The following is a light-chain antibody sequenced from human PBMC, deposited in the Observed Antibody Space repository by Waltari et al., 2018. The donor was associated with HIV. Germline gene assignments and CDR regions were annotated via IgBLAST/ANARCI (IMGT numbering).Light chain of an antibody. Sequence: QSVLTQPPSSSGTPGQRVTISCSGSSSNIGSNTVNWYQQLPGTAPKLLIYSNNQRPSGVPGRVSGSKSGASDSLAISGLQSEDEADYYCAAWDDSLNGPVFGGGTKLTVL. J-gene: IGLJ2*01. CDR3: AAWDDSLNGPV. V-gene: IGLV1-44*01. CDR1: SSNIGSNT. CDR2: SNN.